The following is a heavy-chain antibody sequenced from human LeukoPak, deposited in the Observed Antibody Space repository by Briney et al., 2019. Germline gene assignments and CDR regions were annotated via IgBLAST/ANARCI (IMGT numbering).Heavy chain of an antibody. J-gene: IGHJ4*02. V-gene: IGHV3-74*01. CDR3: AKGEIAAAGIDY. CDR2: INSDGSST. Sequence: GGSLRLSCAASGFTFSSYWMHWVRQAPGKGLVWVSRINSDGSSTSYADSVKGRFTISRDNSKNTLYLQMNSLRAEDTAVYYCAKGEIAAAGIDYWGQGTLVTVSS. D-gene: IGHD6-13*01. CDR1: GFTFSSYW.